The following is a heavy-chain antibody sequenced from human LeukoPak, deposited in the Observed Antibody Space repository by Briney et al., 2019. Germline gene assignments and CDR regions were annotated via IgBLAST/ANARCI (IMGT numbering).Heavy chain of an antibody. V-gene: IGHV1-8*03. CDR2: MNPSSGKT. CDR1: GYTFTDFF. J-gene: IGHJ4*02. Sequence: ASVKVSCKASGYTFTDFFIHWVRQAPGQGLEWMGWMNPSSGKTGYAQKFQGRVTITRNTSISTVYMELSSLRSEDTAVYYCAREVWFGELSAGVDYWGQGTLVTVSS. CDR3: AREVWFGELSAGVDY. D-gene: IGHD3-10*01.